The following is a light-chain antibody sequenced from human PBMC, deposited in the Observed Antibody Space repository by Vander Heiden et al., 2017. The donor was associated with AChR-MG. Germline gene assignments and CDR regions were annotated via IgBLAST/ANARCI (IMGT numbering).Light chain of an antibody. V-gene: IGKV3-11*01. J-gene: IGKJ3*01. CDR3: QQRSNWPLFT. Sequence: EIVLTQSPATLSLSPGEGVTLSCRASQSISNYFAWYQQKPGQAPRLLIYDASNRATGIPGRFIGSGSGTDFTLTITNLEPEDFAVYYCQQRSNWPLFTFGHGTKVDFK. CDR2: DAS. CDR1: QSISNY.